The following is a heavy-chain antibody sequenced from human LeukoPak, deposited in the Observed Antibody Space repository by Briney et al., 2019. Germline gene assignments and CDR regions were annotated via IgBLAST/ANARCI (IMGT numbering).Heavy chain of an antibody. D-gene: IGHD5-18*01. CDR2: IYHSGST. V-gene: IGHV4-30-2*01. CDR3: ARVDTAMVTVDY. J-gene: IGHJ4*02. Sequence: SETLSLTCTVSGGSISSGGYYWSWIRQPPGKGLEWIGYIYHSGSTYYTPSLKSRVTISVDRSKNQFSLKLSSVTAADTAVYYCARVDTAMVTVDYWGQGTLVTVSS. CDR1: GGSISSGGYY.